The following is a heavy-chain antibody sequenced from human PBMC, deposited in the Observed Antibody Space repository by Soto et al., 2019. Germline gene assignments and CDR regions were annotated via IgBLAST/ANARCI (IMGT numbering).Heavy chain of an antibody. CDR1: GFTFSSYA. D-gene: IGHD2-15*01. V-gene: IGHV3-30-3*01. CDR2: ISYDGSNK. CDR3: ARVPPAHGGNQPIDY. J-gene: IGHJ4*02. Sequence: GGSLRLSCAASGFTFSSYAMHWVRQAPGKGLEWVAVISYDGSNKYYADSVKGRFTISRDNSKNTLYLQMNSLRAEDTAVYYCARVPPAHGGNQPIDYWGQGTLVTVSS.